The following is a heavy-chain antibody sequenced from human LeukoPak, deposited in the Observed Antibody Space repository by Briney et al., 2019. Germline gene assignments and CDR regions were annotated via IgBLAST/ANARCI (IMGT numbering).Heavy chain of an antibody. CDR1: GFTFSSYW. CDR2: IKQDGSEK. V-gene: IGHV3-7*01. D-gene: IGHD6-13*01. CDR3: ARSGRLSSSWYENWYYFDY. J-gene: IGHJ4*02. Sequence: GGSLRLSCAASGFTFSSYWMSWVRQAPGKGLEWVANIKQDGSEKYYVDSVKGRFTISRDNAKNSLYLQMNSLRAEDTAVYYCARSGRLSSSWYENWYYFDYWGQGTLVTVSS.